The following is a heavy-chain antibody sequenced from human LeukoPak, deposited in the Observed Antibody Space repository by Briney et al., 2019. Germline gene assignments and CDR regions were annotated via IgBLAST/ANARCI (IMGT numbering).Heavy chain of an antibody. CDR2: INTNTGNP. CDR1: GYTFTSYS. J-gene: IGHJ6*03. CDR3: ARAESIAAAGTVYYYYYMDV. Sequence: GASVKVSCKASGYTFTSYSMNWVRQAPGQGLEWLGWINTNTGNPTYAQGFTGRFVFSLDTSVSTAYLQISSLKAEDTAVYYCARAESIAAAGTVYYYYYMDVWGKGTTVTVSS. V-gene: IGHV7-4-1*02. D-gene: IGHD6-13*01.